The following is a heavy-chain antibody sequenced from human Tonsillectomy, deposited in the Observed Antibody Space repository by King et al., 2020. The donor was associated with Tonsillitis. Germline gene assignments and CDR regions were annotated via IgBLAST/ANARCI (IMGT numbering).Heavy chain of an antibody. CDR1: GYSFTSYW. J-gene: IGHJ4*02. D-gene: IGHD5-18*01. V-gene: IGHV5-51*01. Sequence: QLVQSGAEVKKPGESLKISCQGSGYSFTSYWIGWVRQMHGKGLEWMGIIYSGDSDTRYSPSFQGQVTISPDKSISTAYLQWSSLKASDTAMYYCARHGDSYGAPPPFDYWGQGTLVTVSS. CDR2: IYSGDSDT. CDR3: ARHGDSYGAPPPFDY.